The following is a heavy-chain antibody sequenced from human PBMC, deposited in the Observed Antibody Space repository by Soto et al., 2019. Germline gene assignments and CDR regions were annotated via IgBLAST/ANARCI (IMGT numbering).Heavy chain of an antibody. Sequence: QVQLVQSGAEVKKPGASVKVSCKASGYTFTSYYMHWVRQAPGQGLEWMGIINPSGGSTSYAQKFQGRVTMTSDTSTSTVYMELSSLRAEDTAVDYCAVGAPSPLIDYWGQGTLVTVSS. CDR1: GYTFTSYY. CDR2: INPSGGST. CDR3: AVGAPSPLIDY. J-gene: IGHJ4*02. V-gene: IGHV1-46*03.